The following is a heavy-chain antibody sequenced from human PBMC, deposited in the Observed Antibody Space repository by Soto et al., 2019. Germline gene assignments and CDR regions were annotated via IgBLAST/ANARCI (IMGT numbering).Heavy chain of an antibody. CDR1: DGSISGYY. J-gene: IGHJ4*02. D-gene: IGHD3-10*01. CDR2: IYYSGST. Sequence: SQTLSLTCTVSDGSISGYYWSWIRQPPGKGLEWIGYIYYSGSTNYNPSLKSRVTISVDTSKNQFSLKLSSVTAADTAVYYCARGDYYGSGSYFDYWGQGTLVTVS. V-gene: IGHV4-59*01. CDR3: ARGDYYGSGSYFDY.